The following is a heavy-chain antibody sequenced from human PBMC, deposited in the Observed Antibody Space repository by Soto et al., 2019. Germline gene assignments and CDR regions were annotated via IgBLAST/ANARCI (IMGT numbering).Heavy chain of an antibody. CDR2: ISYDGSNK. CDR3: AKGPGSGWYSPYFDY. J-gene: IGHJ4*02. V-gene: IGHV3-30-3*01. D-gene: IGHD6-19*01. CDR1: GFTFSSYA. Sequence: QVQLVESGGGVVQPGRSLRLSCAASGFTFSSYAMHWVRQAPGKGLEWVAVISYDGSNKYYADSVKGRFTISRDNSKNTLYLQMNSLRAEDTAVYYCAKGPGSGWYSPYFDYWGQGTLVTVSS.